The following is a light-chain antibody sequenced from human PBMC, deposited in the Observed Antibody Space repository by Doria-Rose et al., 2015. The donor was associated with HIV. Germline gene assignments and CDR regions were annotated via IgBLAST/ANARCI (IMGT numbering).Light chain of an antibody. CDR2: GAS. CDR3: HQYASPRT. Sequence: TLSPGTLSLSPGERATLSCRASQSVSANYLAWYQQRPGQSPRFLIYGASSRATDIPDRFSGSGSGTDFTLTISRLEPEDFAVYYCHQYASPRTFGQGTKVEIK. V-gene: IGKV3-20*01. J-gene: IGKJ1*01. CDR1: QSVSANY.